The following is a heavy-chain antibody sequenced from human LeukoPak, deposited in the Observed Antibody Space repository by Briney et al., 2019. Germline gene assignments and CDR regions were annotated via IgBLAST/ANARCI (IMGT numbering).Heavy chain of an antibody. CDR1: GGSISSYY. V-gene: IGHV4-59*08. J-gene: IGHJ6*03. CDR3: ARGPPYCSSTSCYRNYYYYMDV. D-gene: IGHD2-2*01. Sequence: PSETLSLTCTVSGGSISSYYWGWIRQPPGKGLEWIGYIYYSGSTNYNPSLKSRVTISVDTSKNQFSLKLSSVTAADTAVYYCARGPPYCSSTSCYRNYYYYMDVWGKGTTVTVSS. CDR2: IYYSGST.